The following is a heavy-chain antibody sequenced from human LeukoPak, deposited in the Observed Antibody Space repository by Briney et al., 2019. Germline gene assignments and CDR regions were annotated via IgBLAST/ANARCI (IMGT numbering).Heavy chain of an antibody. CDR3: ARDPEPAAGY. D-gene: IGHD6-13*01. CDR1: GFTFSSYA. V-gene: IGHV3-30-3*01. CDR2: ISYDGSNK. J-gene: IGHJ4*02. Sequence: GGSLRLSCAASGFTFSSYAMHWVRQAPGKGLEWVAVISYDGSNKYYADSVKGRFTISRDNSKNTLYLQMNSLRAEDTAVYYCARDPEPAAGYWGQGTLVTVSS.